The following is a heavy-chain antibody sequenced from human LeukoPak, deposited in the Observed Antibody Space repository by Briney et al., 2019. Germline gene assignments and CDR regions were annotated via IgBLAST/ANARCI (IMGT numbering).Heavy chain of an antibody. V-gene: IGHV3-64D*06. CDR3: VKGDIAAAGTQGFDY. CDR2: ISSNGGST. J-gene: IGHJ4*02. D-gene: IGHD6-13*01. Sequence: TGGSLRLSCSASGFTFSSYAMHWVRQAPGKGLEYVSAISSNGGSTYYADSVKGRFTISRDNSKNTLYLQMSSLRAEDTAVYYCVKGDIAAAGTQGFDYWGQGTLVTVSS. CDR1: GFTFSSYA.